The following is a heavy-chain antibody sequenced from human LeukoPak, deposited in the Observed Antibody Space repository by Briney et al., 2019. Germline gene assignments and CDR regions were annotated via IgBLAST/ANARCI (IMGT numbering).Heavy chain of an antibody. CDR2: ISGRAGST. D-gene: IGHD3-9*01. J-gene: IGHJ4*02. CDR3: ARDAGIEVTGYYFDY. Sequence: VSAISGRAGSTYHADSVQGRFTISRDNSRNTLYLQMNGLRAEDTAVYFCARDAGIEVTGYYFDYWGRGTLVTVSS. V-gene: IGHV3-23*01.